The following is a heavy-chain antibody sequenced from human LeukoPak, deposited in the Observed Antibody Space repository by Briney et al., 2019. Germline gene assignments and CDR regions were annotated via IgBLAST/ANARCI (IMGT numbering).Heavy chain of an antibody. J-gene: IGHJ4*02. D-gene: IGHD2-2*02. V-gene: IGHV1-46*01. CDR2: IYPRDGST. CDR3: ARIQRDVPAAIEEDY. CDR1: GYTFTNNY. Sequence: GASVKVSCKASGYTFTNNYLHWVRQAPGQGLEWMGMIYPRDGSTSYAQNFQGRVTVTRDTSTTTVHMELRGLRSEDTAVYYCARIQRDVPAAIEEDYWGQGTLVTVSS.